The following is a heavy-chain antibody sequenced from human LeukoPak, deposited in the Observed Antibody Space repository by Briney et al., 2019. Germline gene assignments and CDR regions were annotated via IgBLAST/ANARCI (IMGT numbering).Heavy chain of an antibody. CDR2: MNPNSGNT. CDR3: ARGLVRGRFDRDV. CDR1: GYTFTSHD. D-gene: IGHD3-10*01. Sequence: ASVKASCKASGYTFTSHDIDWVRQATGQGLEWMGWMNPNSGNTGYAQKFQGRVTMTRDTSISTVYMELSSLTSEDTAVYYCARGLVRGRFDRDVWGQGTTVTVSS. V-gene: IGHV1-8*01. J-gene: IGHJ6*02.